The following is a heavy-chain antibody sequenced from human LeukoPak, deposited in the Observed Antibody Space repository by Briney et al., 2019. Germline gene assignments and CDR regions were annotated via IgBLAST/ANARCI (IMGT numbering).Heavy chain of an antibody. V-gene: IGHV4-38-2*02. D-gene: IGHD3-3*01. CDR2: IYHSGST. CDR3: AAYYDFWSGYFYYYYYMDV. Sequence: PSETLSLTCTVSGYSISSGYSWGWIRQPPGKGLGWIGSIYHSGSTYYNPSLKSRVTISVDTSKTQFSLKLSSVTAADTAVYYCAAYYDFWSGYFYYYYYMDVWGKGTTVTV. CDR1: GYSISSGYS. J-gene: IGHJ6*03.